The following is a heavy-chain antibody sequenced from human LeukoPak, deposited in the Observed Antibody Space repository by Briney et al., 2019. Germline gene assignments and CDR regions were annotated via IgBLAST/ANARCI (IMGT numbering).Heavy chain of an antibody. D-gene: IGHD3-22*01. CDR1: GGTFSSYA. J-gene: IGHJ4*02. V-gene: IGHV1-69*13. CDR2: IIPIFGTA. CDR3: ARGGGLDYYDSSGYYYG. Sequence: AASVKVSCKASGGTFSSYAISWVRQAPGQGLEWMGGIIPIFGTANYAQKFQGRVTITADESTSTAYMELSSLRSEDTAVYYCARGGGLDYYDSSGYYYGWGQGTLVTVSS.